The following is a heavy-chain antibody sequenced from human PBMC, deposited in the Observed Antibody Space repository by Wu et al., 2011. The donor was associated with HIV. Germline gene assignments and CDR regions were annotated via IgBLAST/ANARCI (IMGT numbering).Heavy chain of an antibody. D-gene: IGHD1-26*01. V-gene: IGHV1-2*02. CDR3: ARAPRGSYAFDI. CDR2: INPNSGGT. J-gene: IGHJ3*02. CDR1: GYIFTGYY. Sequence: QVQLVQSWAEVKKPGASVKVSCKASGYIFTGYYMHWVRQAPGQGLEWMGWINPNSGGTNYAQNFQGRVTMTRDTSISTAYMELSRLRSDDTAVYYCARAPRGSYAFDIWGQGTMVTVSS.